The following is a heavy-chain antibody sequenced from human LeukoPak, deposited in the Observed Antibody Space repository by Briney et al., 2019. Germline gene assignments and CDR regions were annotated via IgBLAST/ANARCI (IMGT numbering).Heavy chain of an antibody. Sequence: SETLSLTCTVSGGSISSSSYYWGWIRQPPGKGLEWLGSIYYTGSTYYNPSLKSRVTMSVDTSQNQFSLKLSSVTAADTAVYYCARRMSTRGHYYDSGGYYDYFDYWGQGTLVTVSS. D-gene: IGHD3-22*01. CDR2: IYYTGST. V-gene: IGHV4-39*01. CDR1: GGSISSSSYY. J-gene: IGHJ4*02. CDR3: ARRMSTRGHYYDSGGYYDYFDY.